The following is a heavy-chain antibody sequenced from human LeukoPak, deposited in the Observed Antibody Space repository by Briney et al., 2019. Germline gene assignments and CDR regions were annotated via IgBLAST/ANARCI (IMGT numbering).Heavy chain of an antibody. D-gene: IGHD6-19*01. J-gene: IGHJ4*02. CDR1: GDSISNYY. Sequence: SETLSLTCTVSGDSISNYYWSWIRQSPGKELEWIGYMYNRGSTIYNPSLKSRVTISTNTSKNQFSLRLTSVTAADTAVYYCARAEKAVTGTLDSWGQGTLITVSS. CDR3: ARAEKAVTGTLDS. V-gene: IGHV4-59*01. CDR2: MYNRGST.